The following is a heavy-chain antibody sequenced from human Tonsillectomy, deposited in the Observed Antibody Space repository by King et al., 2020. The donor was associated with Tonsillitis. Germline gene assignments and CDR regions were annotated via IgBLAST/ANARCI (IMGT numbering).Heavy chain of an antibody. V-gene: IGHV1-18*01. J-gene: IGHJ4*02. Sequence: VQLVESGAEVKKPGASVKVSCKASGYTFTSYGISWVRQDPGQGLEWMGWISAYNGNTNYAQKLQGRVTMTTDTSTSTAYMELRSLRSDDTAVYYCARKFDYYDSSGYYFDYWGQGTLVTVSS. D-gene: IGHD3-22*01. CDR1: GYTFTSYG. CDR3: ARKFDYYDSSGYYFDY. CDR2: ISAYNGNT.